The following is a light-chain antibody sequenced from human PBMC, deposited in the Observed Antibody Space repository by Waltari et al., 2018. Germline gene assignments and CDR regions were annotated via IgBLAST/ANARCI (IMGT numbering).Light chain of an antibody. CDR1: SNSVGSYNL. CDR2: EGS. Sequence: QSALTQPASVSGSPGQSITISCTETSNSVGSYNLFSWYQQHPGKAPKVIIYEGSKRPSGVSNRFSGSKSGNTASLTISGLQAEDEADYYCCSYTGSTTPRVFGGGTKLTVL. CDR3: CSYTGSTTPRV. J-gene: IGLJ3*02. V-gene: IGLV2-23*01.